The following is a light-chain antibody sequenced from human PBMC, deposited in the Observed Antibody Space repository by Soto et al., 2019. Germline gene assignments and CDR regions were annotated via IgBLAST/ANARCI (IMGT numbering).Light chain of an antibody. Sequence: EIVLTQSPGTLSLSPGERATLSCRASQSVSSSYLAWYQQKPGQAPRLLIYGASSRATGIPDRFSGSGSGTDFTLTISRLEPEDFAVYYCKQSRVFGPGTKVD. CDR2: GAS. J-gene: IGKJ3*01. CDR1: QSVSSSY. V-gene: IGKV3-20*01. CDR3: KQSRV.